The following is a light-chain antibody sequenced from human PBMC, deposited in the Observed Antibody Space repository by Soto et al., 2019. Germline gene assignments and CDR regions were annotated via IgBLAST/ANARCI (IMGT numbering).Light chain of an antibody. CDR3: QQYGSSRWT. CDR2: GAS. V-gene: IGKV3-20*01. Sequence: EIVLPQSPGTLSLSPGERATLSCRATQSVSSSSVAWYQQKPGQAPRLLIHGASSRATGIPDRSSGSGSGTDFTLTISRLEPEDFAVYYCQQYGSSRWTVGQGTKVDIK. CDR1: QSVSSSS. J-gene: IGKJ1*01.